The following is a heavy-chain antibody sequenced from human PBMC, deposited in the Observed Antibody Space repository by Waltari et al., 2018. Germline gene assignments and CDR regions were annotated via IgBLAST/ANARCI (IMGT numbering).Heavy chain of an antibody. Sequence: QVQLQESGPGLVKPSQTLSLTCTVSGGSIRSGGYYWTWIRQYPGKGLEWIGYIYYSGSTYYNPSLKSLVTISVDTSKNQFSLKLSSVTAADTAVYYCATYDSSGYFFAYWGQGTLVTVSS. CDR3: ATYDSSGYFFAY. V-gene: IGHV4-31*01. CDR1: GGSIRSGGYY. D-gene: IGHD3-22*01. CDR2: IYYSGST. J-gene: IGHJ4*02.